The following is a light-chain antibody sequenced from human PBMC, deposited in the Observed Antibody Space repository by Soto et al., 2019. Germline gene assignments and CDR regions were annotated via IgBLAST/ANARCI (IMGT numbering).Light chain of an antibody. V-gene: IGLV2-14*01. Sequence: QSALTQPASVSGSPGLSITITCTGTSSDVGGYNYVSWYQQHPGKAPKLMIYDVSNRPPGVSNRFSGSKSGNTASLTISGLQAEDEADYYCSSYTSSSTLYVFGTGTKVTVL. CDR1: SSDVGGYNY. CDR2: DVS. J-gene: IGLJ1*01. CDR3: SSYTSSSTLYV.